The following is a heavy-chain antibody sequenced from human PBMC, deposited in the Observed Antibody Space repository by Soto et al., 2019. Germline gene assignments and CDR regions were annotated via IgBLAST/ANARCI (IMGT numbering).Heavy chain of an antibody. CDR3: ARDRYYYDSSGYRDLDY. D-gene: IGHD3-22*01. CDR1: GFTFSSYA. Sequence: QVQLVESGGGVVQPGRSLRLSCAASGFTFSSYAMHWVRQAPGKGLEWVAVISYDGSNKYYADSVKGRFTISRDNSKNTLYLQMNSLRAEDTGVYYCARDRYYYDSSGYRDLDYWGQGTLVTVSS. V-gene: IGHV3-30-3*01. CDR2: ISYDGSNK. J-gene: IGHJ4*02.